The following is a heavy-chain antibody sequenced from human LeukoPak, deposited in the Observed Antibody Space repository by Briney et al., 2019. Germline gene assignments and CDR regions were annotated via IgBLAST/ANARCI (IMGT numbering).Heavy chain of an antibody. CDR2: IYYSGST. Sequence: SSETLSLTCTVSGGSISSSSYYWGWIRQPPGKGLDWIGSIYYSGSTYYNPSLKSRVTISVDTSKNQFSLKLSSVTAADTALYYCARRFLTIDNWFDPWGQGTLVTASS. J-gene: IGHJ5*02. CDR3: ARRFLTIDNWFDP. D-gene: IGHD3-3*01. CDR1: GGSISSSSYY. V-gene: IGHV4-39*01.